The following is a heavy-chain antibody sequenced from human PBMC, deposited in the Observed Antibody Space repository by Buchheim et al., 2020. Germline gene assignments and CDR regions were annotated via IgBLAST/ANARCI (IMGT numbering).Heavy chain of an antibody. Sequence: QITLKESGPTLVKTTQTLTLTCTFSGFSLITSGVGVGWIRQPPGQALEWLALIYWDDDKRYSPSLKSRLTIPKDTSKNQVVLTMTNMDPMDTATYYFAHRWSSSSGYREDWFDPWGQGTL. J-gene: IGHJ5*02. D-gene: IGHD6-13*01. CDR3: AHRWSSSSGYREDWFDP. V-gene: IGHV2-5*02. CDR1: GFSLITSGVG. CDR2: IYWDDDK.